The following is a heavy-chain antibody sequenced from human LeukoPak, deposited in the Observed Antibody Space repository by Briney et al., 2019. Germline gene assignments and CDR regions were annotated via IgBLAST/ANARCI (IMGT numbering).Heavy chain of an antibody. CDR1: GGSISSYY. D-gene: IGHD2-15*01. Sequence: SETLSLTCTVSGGSISSYYWSWIRQPPGKGLEWIGSIYYSGSTYYNPSLKSRVTISVDTSKNQFSLKLSSVTAADTAVYYCARDSCSGGSCYLDYWGQGTLVTVSS. V-gene: IGHV4-39*07. CDR3: ARDSCSGGSCYLDY. CDR2: IYYSGST. J-gene: IGHJ4*02.